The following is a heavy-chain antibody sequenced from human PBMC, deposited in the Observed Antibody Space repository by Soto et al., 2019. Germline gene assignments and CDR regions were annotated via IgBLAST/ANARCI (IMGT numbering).Heavy chain of an antibody. CDR2: ISYDGSNK. V-gene: IGHV3-30-3*01. CDR1: GFTFSSYA. J-gene: IGHJ5*02. Sequence: GGSLRLSCAASGFTFSSYAMHWVRQATGKGLEWVAVISYDGSNKYYADSVKGRFTISRDNSKNTLYLQMNSLRAEDTAVYYCARGYCSGGSCSGWFDPWGQGTLVTVSS. D-gene: IGHD2-15*01. CDR3: ARGYCSGGSCSGWFDP.